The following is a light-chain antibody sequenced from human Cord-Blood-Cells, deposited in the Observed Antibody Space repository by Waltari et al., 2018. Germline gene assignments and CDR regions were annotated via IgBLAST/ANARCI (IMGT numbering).Light chain of an antibody. V-gene: IGKV3-20*01. CDR3: QQYGSSPYT. Sequence: EIVLTQSPCTLSLSPGERATLSCRASQSVSSSYLAWYQQKPGPAPTLLIYGASSRATGIPDRFSGSGSETDFTLTISRLEPEDFAVYYCQQYGSSPYTFGQGTKLEIK. CDR2: GAS. J-gene: IGKJ2*01. CDR1: QSVSSSY.